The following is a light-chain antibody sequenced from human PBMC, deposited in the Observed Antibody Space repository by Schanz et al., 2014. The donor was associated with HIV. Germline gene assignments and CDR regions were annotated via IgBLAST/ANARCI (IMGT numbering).Light chain of an antibody. Sequence: DIVMTQSPDSLAVSLGERATINCKSSQSVFYSSNNKNYLAWYQQKPRQPPKLLIYWASTRQSGVPDRFSGSGSGTNFTLAITNMQAEDVASYYCHQFYSSRGTFGQGTKVEI. V-gene: IGKV4-1*01. CDR1: QSVFYSSNNKNY. J-gene: IGKJ1*01. CDR2: WAS. CDR3: HQFYSSRGT.